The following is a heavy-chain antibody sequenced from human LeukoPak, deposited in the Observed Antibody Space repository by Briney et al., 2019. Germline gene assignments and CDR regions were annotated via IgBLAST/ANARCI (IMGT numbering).Heavy chain of an antibody. CDR3: TTYSYGSDDAFDI. V-gene: IGHV3-15*01. D-gene: IGHD5-18*01. Sequence: GGSLRLSCAASGFTFSNAWMSWVRQAPGKGLEWVGRIKGKTDGGTTDYAAPVKGRFTISRDDSKNTLYLQMNSLKTEDTAVYYCTTYSYGSDDAFDIWGQGTVVTVSS. CDR1: GFTFSNAW. J-gene: IGHJ3*02. CDR2: IKGKTDGGTT.